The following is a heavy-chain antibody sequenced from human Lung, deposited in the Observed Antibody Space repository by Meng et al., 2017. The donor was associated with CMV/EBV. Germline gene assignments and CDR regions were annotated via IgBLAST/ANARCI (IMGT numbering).Heavy chain of an antibody. CDR2: IIPILGIA. Sequence: SVKVSXKTSGGTFSSYTISWVRQAPGQGLEWMGRIIPILGIASYSQKFQGRVTITADKSTSTAYKELSSLRSEDTAVYYCAKWGWGALYGGMDVWGQGATVTVSS. CDR1: GGTFSSYT. D-gene: IGHD3-16*01. J-gene: IGHJ6*02. CDR3: AKWGWGALYGGMDV. V-gene: IGHV1-69*02.